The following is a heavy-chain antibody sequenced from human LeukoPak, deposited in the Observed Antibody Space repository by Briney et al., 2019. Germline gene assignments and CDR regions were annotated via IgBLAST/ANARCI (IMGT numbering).Heavy chain of an antibody. CDR3: AQGRLRLATFDY. CDR1: GFTFSSYA. V-gene: IGHV3-23*01. Sequence: PGGSLRLSCAASGFTFSSYAMSWVRQAPGKGLEWVSAISGSGGSTYYADSVKGRFTISRDNSKNALYLQMNSLRAEDTAVYYCAQGRLRLATFDYWGQGTLVTVSS. CDR2: ISGSGGST. J-gene: IGHJ4*02. D-gene: IGHD3-9*01.